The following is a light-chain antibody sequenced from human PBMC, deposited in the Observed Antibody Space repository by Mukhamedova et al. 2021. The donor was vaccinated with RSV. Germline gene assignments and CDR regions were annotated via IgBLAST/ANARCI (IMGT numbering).Light chain of an antibody. Sequence: KLMIYDVSNRPSGVSNRFSGSKSGNTASLTISGLQAEDEADYYCSSYTSSSTGVFGGGTKLTVL. V-gene: IGLV2-14*03. CDR2: DVS. J-gene: IGLJ2*01. CDR3: SSYTSSSTGV.